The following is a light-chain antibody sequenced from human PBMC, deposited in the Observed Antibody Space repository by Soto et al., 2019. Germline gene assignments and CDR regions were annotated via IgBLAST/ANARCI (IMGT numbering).Light chain of an antibody. CDR2: EVV. Sequence: QSALTQPPSASGSPGQSVTISCTGTKNDIGVYDFVSWYQHHPGKAPRLIIYEVVQRPSGVPDRFSGSKSGNTASLTVSWLQAEDEADYYCNSYTSASTYVFGTGTKLTVL. J-gene: IGLJ1*01. CDR1: KNDIGVYDF. V-gene: IGLV2-8*01. CDR3: NSYTSASTYV.